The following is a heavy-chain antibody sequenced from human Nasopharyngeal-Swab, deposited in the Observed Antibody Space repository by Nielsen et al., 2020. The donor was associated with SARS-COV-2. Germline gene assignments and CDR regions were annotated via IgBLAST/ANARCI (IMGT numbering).Heavy chain of an antibody. J-gene: IGHJ4*02. Sequence: WIRQPPGKGLEWIGEINHSGSTNYNPTLKSRVTISVDKSKNQFSLKLSSVTAADTAVYYCATRRHGHWGQGTLVTVSS. D-gene: IGHD3/OR15-3a*01. CDR3: ATRRHGH. CDR2: INHSGST. V-gene: IGHV4-34*01.